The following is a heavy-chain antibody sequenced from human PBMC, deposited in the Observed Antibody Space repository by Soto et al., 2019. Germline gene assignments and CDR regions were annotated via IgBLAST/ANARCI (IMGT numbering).Heavy chain of an antibody. Sequence: QVQVVQSGAEVKKPGASVKVSCKASGYTFTSYAMHWVRQAPGQRLEWMGRINPGNGNTKTSQKFQGRVTITRDKFACKANMELSSLRSEDTVVYYCARGASSVSTFYFDLWGRGTLVTVSS. CDR3: ARGASSVSTFYFDL. V-gene: IGHV1-3*01. CDR1: GYTFTSYA. J-gene: IGHJ2*01. D-gene: IGHD3-10*01. CDR2: INPGNGNT.